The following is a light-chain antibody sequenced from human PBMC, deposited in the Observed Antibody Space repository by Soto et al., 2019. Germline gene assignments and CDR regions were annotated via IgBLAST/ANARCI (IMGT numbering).Light chain of an antibody. J-gene: IGKJ4*01. CDR1: QDISNY. CDR3: QKYNSYPLT. V-gene: IGKV1-33*01. CDR2: DAS. Sequence: DIQMTPSPSSLSASVGDRVTITCQASQDISNYLNWYQQKPGKAPKLLIYDASNLETGVPSRFSGSGSGTEFTLTISSLQPDDFATYYCQKYNSYPLTFGGGTKGDIK.